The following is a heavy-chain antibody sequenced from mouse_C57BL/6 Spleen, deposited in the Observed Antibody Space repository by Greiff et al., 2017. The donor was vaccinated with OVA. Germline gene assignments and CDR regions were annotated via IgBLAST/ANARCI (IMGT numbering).Heavy chain of an antibody. CDR2: IDPSDSYT. Sequence: VQLQQPGAELVMPGASVKLSCKASGYTFTSYWMHWVKQRPGQGLEWIGEIDPSDSYTNYNQKFKGKSTLTVDKSSSTAYMQLSSLTSEDSAVYYCARYWGNGSAYWGQGTTLTVSS. CDR3: ARYWGNGSAY. CDR1: GYTFTSYW. J-gene: IGHJ2*01. V-gene: IGHV1-69*01.